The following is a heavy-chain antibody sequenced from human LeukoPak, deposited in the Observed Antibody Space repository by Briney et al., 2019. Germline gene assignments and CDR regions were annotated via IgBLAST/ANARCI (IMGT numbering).Heavy chain of an antibody. CDR3: AREFSPSSDS. CDR2: IKEDGSEK. V-gene: IGHV3-7*05. D-gene: IGHD6-6*01. J-gene: IGHJ4*02. Sequence: GGSLRLSCAVSGFTFTSYWMHWVRQAPGKGLEWVANIKEDGSEKYYVYSVRGRFTISRDNAKNSLYLLIYILIADDTAVYYCAREFSPSSDSWGQGKPVTVSS. CDR1: GFTFTSYW.